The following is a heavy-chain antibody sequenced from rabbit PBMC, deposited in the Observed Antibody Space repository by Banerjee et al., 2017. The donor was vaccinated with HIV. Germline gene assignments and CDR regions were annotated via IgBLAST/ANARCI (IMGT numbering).Heavy chain of an antibody. J-gene: IGHJ6*01. V-gene: IGHV1S43*01. D-gene: IGHD7-1*01. CDR2: IYHDYGST. CDR1: GLDFSNSFW. CDR3: ASRYAGYAAYGDAISGYGMDL. Sequence: QKQLEESGGGLVTPGGTLTLTCKASGLDFSNSFWISWVRQAPGKGLESIAYIYHDYGSTDYASWVNGRFTISLDNAQNTVLLQMTSLTAADTATYFCASRYAGYAAYGDAISGYGMDLWGPGTLVTVS.